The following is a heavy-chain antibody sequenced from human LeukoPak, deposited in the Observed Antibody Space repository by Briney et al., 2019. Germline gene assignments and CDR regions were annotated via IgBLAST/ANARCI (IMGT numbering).Heavy chain of an antibody. CDR1: GFTFSSHW. D-gene: IGHD6-19*01. CDR2: INHDGSDT. J-gene: IGHJ4*02. Sequence: GGCLRLSCAVSGFTFSSHWMHWGRQAPGKGLVGVSRINHDGSDTIYADSVKGRFTISRDNAKNTLYLQMNSLRAEDTAVYYCIRSNGWPDYWGQGILVTVSS. V-gene: IGHV3-74*01. CDR3: IRSNGWPDY.